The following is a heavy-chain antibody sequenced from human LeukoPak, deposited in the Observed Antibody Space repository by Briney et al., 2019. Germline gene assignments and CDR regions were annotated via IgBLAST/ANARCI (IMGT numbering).Heavy chain of an antibody. J-gene: IGHJ4*02. Sequence: TGGSLRLSCAASGFTFRSYWMHWVRQVPGEGLVWVSRINNDGSSTNYADSVKGRFTISRDNAKNTLYLQMNSLRAEDTAVYYCARHDCSRTSCYLYPTFNYWGQGTLVTVSS. V-gene: IGHV3-74*01. D-gene: IGHD2-2*01. CDR2: INNDGSST. CDR1: GFTFRSYW. CDR3: ARHDCSRTSCYLYPTFNY.